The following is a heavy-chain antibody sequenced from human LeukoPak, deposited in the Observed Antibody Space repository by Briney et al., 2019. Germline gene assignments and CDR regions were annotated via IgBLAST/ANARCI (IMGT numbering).Heavy chain of an antibody. Sequence: GGSLRLSCAASGFTFSSYAMSWVRQAPGKGLEWVSAISGSGGSTYYADSVKGRFTISRDNSKNTLYLQMNGLRAEDTAVYYCAKDRADYYDILTGYYPDWGQGTLVTVSS. CDR1: GFTFSSYA. J-gene: IGHJ4*02. CDR2: ISGSGGST. D-gene: IGHD3-9*01. CDR3: AKDRADYYDILTGYYPD. V-gene: IGHV3-23*01.